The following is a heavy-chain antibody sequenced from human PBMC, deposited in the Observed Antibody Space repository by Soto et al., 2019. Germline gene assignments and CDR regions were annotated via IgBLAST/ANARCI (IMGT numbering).Heavy chain of an antibody. CDR1: GGTFSSYA. CDR2: IIPIFGTA. V-gene: IGHV1-69*13. D-gene: IGHD6-13*01. J-gene: IGHJ5*02. CDR3: ARVWVSKQLVLMGWFDP. Sequence: ASVKVSCKASGGTFSSYAISWVRQAPGQGLEWMGGIIPIFGTANYAQKFQGRVTITADESTSTAYMELSSLRSEDTAVYYCARVWVSKQLVLMGWFDPWGQGTLVTVSS.